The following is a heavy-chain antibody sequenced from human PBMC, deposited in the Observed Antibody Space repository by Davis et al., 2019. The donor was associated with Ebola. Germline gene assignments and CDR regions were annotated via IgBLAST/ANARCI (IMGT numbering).Heavy chain of an antibody. J-gene: IGHJ6*03. V-gene: IGHV3-15*01. CDR2: VKSARDGGTK. Sequence: PGGSLRLSCAASGFSFSNFGMNWVRQAPGKGLEWVARVKSARDGGTKDYAAPVKGRFTISRDDSKSMLNLQMNSLRTEDTAVYFCTTLDIVVVNYSSYMDVWGTGTTVTVSS. D-gene: IGHD2-21*01. CDR1: GFSFSNFG. CDR3: TTLDIVVVNYSSYMDV.